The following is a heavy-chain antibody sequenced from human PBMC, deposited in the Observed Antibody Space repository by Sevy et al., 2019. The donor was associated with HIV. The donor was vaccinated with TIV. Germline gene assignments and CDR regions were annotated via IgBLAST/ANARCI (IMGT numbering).Heavy chain of an antibody. CDR2: IKEDGSVK. Sequence: GGSLRLSCEASGFTFCSYWMSWVRQAPGKGLEWVANIKEDGSVKYYVESVKGRFTISRDNAKNSVYLQMNSLRAEDAALYYCVRAIGPAESYWGLGTLVTVSS. D-gene: IGHD2-2*01. V-gene: IGHV3-7*01. CDR3: VRAIGPAESY. CDR1: GFTFCSYW. J-gene: IGHJ4*02.